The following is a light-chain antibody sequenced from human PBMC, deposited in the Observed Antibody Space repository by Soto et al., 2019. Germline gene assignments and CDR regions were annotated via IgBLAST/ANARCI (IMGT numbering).Light chain of an antibody. V-gene: IGKV1-5*01. CDR3: QQYNSYLLT. J-gene: IGKJ3*01. CDR2: DAY. Sequence: DIQMTQSPSTLSASVGDRVTITCRASQSISRSLAWYQQKPGKAPNLLIYDAYSLESGVPSRFSGSGFGTEFTLTIISLQPDDFATYYCQQYNSYLLTFGPGTTVDIK. CDR1: QSISRS.